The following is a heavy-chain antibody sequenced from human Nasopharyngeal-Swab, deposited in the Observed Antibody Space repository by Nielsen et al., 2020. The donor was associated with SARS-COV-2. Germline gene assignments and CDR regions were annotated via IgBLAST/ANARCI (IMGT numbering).Heavy chain of an antibody. CDR3: ASNSGCSSTSCPIDRLVYGMDV. CDR1: GGTFSSYA. J-gene: IGHJ6*02. D-gene: IGHD2-2*01. CDR2: IIPIFGTA. V-gene: IGHV1-69*13. Sequence: SVKVSCQASGGTFSSYAISWMRQAPGQGLEWMGGIIPIFGTANYAQKFQGRVTITADESTSTAYMELSSLRSEDTAVYYCASNSGCSSTSCPIDRLVYGMDVWGQGTTVTVSS.